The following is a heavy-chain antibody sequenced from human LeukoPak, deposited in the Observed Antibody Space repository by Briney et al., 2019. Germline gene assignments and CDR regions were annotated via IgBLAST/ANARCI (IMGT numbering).Heavy chain of an antibody. Sequence: SETLSLTCTVSGGSISSSSYYWGWIRQPPGKGLEWIGSIYYSGSTYYNPSLESRVTISVDTSKNQFSLKLSSVTAADTAVYYCARRGIAVAGTLDAFDIWGQGTMVTVSS. CDR3: ARRGIAVAGTLDAFDI. V-gene: IGHV4-39*07. D-gene: IGHD6-19*01. J-gene: IGHJ3*02. CDR1: GGSISSSSYY. CDR2: IYYSGST.